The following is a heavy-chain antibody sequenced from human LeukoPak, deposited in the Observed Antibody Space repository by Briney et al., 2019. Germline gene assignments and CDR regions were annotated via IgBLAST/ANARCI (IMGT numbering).Heavy chain of an antibody. J-gene: IGHJ4*02. CDR3: ARKGVVVTQYYFDY. CDR1: GFTFSSYS. CDR2: ISSSSSYI. D-gene: IGHD3-22*01. Sequence: GGSLRLSCAASGFTFSSYSMNWVRQAPGKGLEWVSSISSSSSYIYYADSVKGRFTISRDNAKNSLYLQMNSLRAEDTAVYYCARKGVVVTQYYFDYWGQGTLVTVSS. V-gene: IGHV3-21*01.